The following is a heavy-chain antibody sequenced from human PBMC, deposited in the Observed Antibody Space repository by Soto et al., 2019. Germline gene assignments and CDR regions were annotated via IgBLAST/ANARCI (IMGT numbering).Heavy chain of an antibody. V-gene: IGHV1-8*01. Sequence: QVQLVQSGAEVKKPGASVKVSCKASGYTFTSYDINWVRQATGQGLEWMGWMNPNNGNTGYAQKFQGRVTMTRNTSISTAYMELRSLRSDYTAVYYCARRRCSGGSCYYPYWGQGTLVTVSS. J-gene: IGHJ4*02. CDR2: MNPNNGNT. CDR3: ARRRCSGGSCYYPY. CDR1: GYTFTSYD. D-gene: IGHD2-15*01.